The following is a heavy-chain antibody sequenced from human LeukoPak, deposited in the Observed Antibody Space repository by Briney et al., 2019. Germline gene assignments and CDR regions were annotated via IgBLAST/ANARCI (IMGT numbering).Heavy chain of an antibody. V-gene: IGHV1-69*01. D-gene: IGHD2-2*01. CDR3: ARGPLYCSSTSCLLRY. Sequence: SVKVSCKASGGTFSSYAISWVRQAPGQGLESMGGIIPIFGTANYAQKFQGRVTITADESTSTAYMELSSLRSEDTAVYYCARGPLYCSSTSCLLRYWGQGTLVTVSS. CDR1: GGTFSSYA. J-gene: IGHJ4*02. CDR2: IIPIFGTA.